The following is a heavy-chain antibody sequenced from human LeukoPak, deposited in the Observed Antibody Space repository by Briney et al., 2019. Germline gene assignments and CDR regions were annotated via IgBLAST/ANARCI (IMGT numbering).Heavy chain of an antibody. CDR2: ISAYNGNT. V-gene: IGHV1-18*01. CDR3: ARVGSDCSGGSCYSGPDNRFDP. Sequence: VASVKVSCKASGYTFTSYGISWVRQAPGQGLEWMGWISAYNGNTNYAQKLQGRVTMTTDTSTSTAYMELRSLRSDDTAVYYCARVGSDCSGGSCYSGPDNRFDPWGQGTLVTVSS. D-gene: IGHD2-15*01. CDR1: GYTFTSYG. J-gene: IGHJ5*02.